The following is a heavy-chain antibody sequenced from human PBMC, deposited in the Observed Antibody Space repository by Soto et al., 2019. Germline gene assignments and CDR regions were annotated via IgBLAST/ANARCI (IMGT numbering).Heavy chain of an antibody. CDR2: TYYRSKWYN. CDR3: ARDRGATNFDY. Sequence: SQTLSLTCAISGGSVSSNSATWRVIRQCPSRGLEWLGRTYYRSKWYNDYAVSVKSRITLNPDTSKNQFSLQLNSVTPEDTAVYYCARDRGATNFDYWGQGTLVTVSS. V-gene: IGHV6-1*01. J-gene: IGHJ4*02. D-gene: IGHD3-10*01. CDR1: GGSVSSNSAT.